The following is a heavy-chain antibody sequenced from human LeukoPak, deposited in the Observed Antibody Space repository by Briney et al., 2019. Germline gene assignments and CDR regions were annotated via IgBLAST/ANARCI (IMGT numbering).Heavy chain of an antibody. D-gene: IGHD2-15*01. Sequence: ASVKVSCKASGYTFTSYGISWVRQAPGQGLEWMGWISAYNGNTNYAQKLQGRVTMTTDTSTSTAYMGLRSLRSDDTAVYYRARDLLGGGSYDAFDIWGQGTMVTVSS. J-gene: IGHJ3*02. CDR2: ISAYNGNT. CDR3: ARDLLGGGSYDAFDI. V-gene: IGHV1-18*01. CDR1: GYTFTSYG.